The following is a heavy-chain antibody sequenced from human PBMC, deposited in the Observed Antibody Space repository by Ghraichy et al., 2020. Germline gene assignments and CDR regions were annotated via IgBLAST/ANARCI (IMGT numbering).Heavy chain of an antibody. V-gene: IGHV3-33*01. D-gene: IGHD3-22*01. CDR1: GFPFSTYG. CDR3: ARDDDSFRNDFDY. Sequence: LSLTCAASGFPFSTYGMHWVRQAPGKGLEWVAVIWNDGSIRYYADSVRDRFTISRDNSKNTLYLQMDSLRAEDTAVYYCARDDDSFRNDFDYWGQGTLVTVSS. J-gene: IGHJ4*02. CDR2: IWNDGSIR.